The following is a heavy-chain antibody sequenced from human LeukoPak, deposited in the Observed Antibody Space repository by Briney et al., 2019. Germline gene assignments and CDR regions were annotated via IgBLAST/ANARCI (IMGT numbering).Heavy chain of an antibody. V-gene: IGHV3-23*01. Sequence: GGSLRLSCAASGFTFSSYEMNWVRQAPGKGLEWISAITGSGGTTYYADSVEGRFTISRDNSKNTLYLQVNSLRAEDTAVYYCARDRMGATLYFDSWGQGTLVTVSS. CDR1: GFTFSSYE. J-gene: IGHJ4*02. CDR3: ARDRMGATLYFDS. D-gene: IGHD1-26*01. CDR2: ITGSGGTT.